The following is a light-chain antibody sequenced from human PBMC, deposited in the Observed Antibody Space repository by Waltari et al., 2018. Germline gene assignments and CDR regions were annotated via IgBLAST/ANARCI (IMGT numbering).Light chain of an antibody. CDR1: SSDFGGYNC. V-gene: IGLV2-8*01. CDR3: NSYAGSNTVV. CDR2: DVT. J-gene: IGLJ2*01. Sequence: QSALTQPPSASGSPGQAVTISCTGTSSDFGGYNCFSWYQQQPGKAPKLIIYDVTRRPSGVPDRFSGSKSGNTAYLTVSGLQADDEADYYCNSYAGSNTVVFGGGTRLTVL.